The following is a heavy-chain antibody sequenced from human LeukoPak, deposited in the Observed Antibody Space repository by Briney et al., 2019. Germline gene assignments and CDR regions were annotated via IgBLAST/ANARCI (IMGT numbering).Heavy chain of an antibody. V-gene: IGHV4-39*07. CDR2: IYYSGST. Sequence: SETLSLTCTVSGGSISSSSYYWGWIRQPPGKGLEWIGSIYYSGSTYYNPSLKSRVTISVDTSKNQFSLKLSSVTAADTAVYYCARGVDRPLGLTLLWFGETHYMDVWGKGTTVTVSS. CDR1: GGSISSSSYY. D-gene: IGHD3-10*01. J-gene: IGHJ6*03. CDR3: ARGVDRPLGLTLLWFGETHYMDV.